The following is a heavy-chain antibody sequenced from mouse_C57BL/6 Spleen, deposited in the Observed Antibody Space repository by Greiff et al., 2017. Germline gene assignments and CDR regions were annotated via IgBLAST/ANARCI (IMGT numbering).Heavy chain of an antibody. J-gene: IGHJ4*01. CDR3: ASYGYDANAMDY. V-gene: IGHV1-50*01. CDR2: IDPSDSYT. Sequence: VQLQQSGAELVKPGASVKLSCKASGYTFTSYWMQWVKQRPGQGLEWIGEIDPSDSYTNYNQKFKGKATLTVDTSSSTAYMQLSSLTSEDSAVYYCASYGYDANAMDYWGQGTSVTVSS. D-gene: IGHD2-2*01. CDR1: GYTFTSYW.